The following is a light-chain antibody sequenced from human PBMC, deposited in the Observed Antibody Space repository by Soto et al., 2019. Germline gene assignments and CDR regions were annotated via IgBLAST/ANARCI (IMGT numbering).Light chain of an antibody. V-gene: IGKV1-8*01. CDR2: AAS. J-gene: IGKJ5*01. Sequence: AIRMTQSPSSFSASTGDRVTMTCRASQGISSYLAWYQQKPGKAPKLLIYAASTLQSGVPSRFSGSGSGTDFTLTISCLQSEDFATYYCQQYYSYPRTFGQGTRLEIK. CDR1: QGISSY. CDR3: QQYYSYPRT.